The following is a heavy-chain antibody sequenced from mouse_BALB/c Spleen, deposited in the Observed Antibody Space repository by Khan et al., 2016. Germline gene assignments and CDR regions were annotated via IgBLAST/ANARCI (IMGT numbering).Heavy chain of an antibody. J-gene: IGHJ4*01. D-gene: IGHD2-12*01. CDR2: ISTFYGDT. V-gene: IGHV1S137*01. CDR1: GYTFTDYA. Sequence: QVQLQQSGAELVRPGVSVKISCKGSGYTFTDYAIHWVKQSHAKSLEWIGVISTFYGDTTYNQKFEGKATLTVDKSSSAAYLELARLTSEDSAIYYSAMEEFNDDFAMVYWGQGTSVTVSS. CDR3: AMEEFNDDFAMVY.